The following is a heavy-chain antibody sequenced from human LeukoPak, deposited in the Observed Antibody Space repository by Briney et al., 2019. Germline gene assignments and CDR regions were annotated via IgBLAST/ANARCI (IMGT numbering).Heavy chain of an antibody. CDR2: IYYSGST. V-gene: IGHV4-31*03. CDR1: GGSISSGGYY. Sequence: SETLSLTCTVSGGSISSGGYYWSWIRQHPGKGLEWIGYIYYSGSTYYNPSLKSRVTTSVDTSKNQFSLKLSSVTAADTAVYYCARAGGSRYYRFFDYWGQGTLVTASS. J-gene: IGHJ4*02. D-gene: IGHD3-9*01. CDR3: ARAGGSRYYRFFDY.